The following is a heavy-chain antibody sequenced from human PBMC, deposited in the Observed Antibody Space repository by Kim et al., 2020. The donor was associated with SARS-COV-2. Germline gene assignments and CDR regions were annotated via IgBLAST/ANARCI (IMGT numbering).Heavy chain of an antibody. J-gene: IGHJ4*02. D-gene: IGHD3-10*01. Sequence: ASVKVSCKASGYTFTRYYIHWVRQAPGQAPECMGIINPSDGGPSYTQKFQGRLTMTRDTSTSTVYMELSSLRSDDTAVYYCARDHSGGSYFDYWGQGTL. CDR1: GYTFTRYY. CDR3: ARDHSGGSYFDY. V-gene: IGHV1-46*01. CDR2: INPSDGGP.